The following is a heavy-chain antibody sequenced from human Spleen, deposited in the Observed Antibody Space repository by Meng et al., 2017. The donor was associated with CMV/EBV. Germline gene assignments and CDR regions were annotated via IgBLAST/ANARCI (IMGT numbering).Heavy chain of an antibody. V-gene: IGHV1-2*02. D-gene: IGHD2-2*01. CDR3: ARERCSSTSCSGLDV. Sequence: ASVKVSCKASGYTFTNFYIHWVRQAPGQGLEWMGWIDPNIGDTNYAQMFQGRVTMTRDTSISTAYMELNSLRSDDTAVYYCARERCSSTSCSGLDVWGQGTTVTVSS. CDR2: IDPNIGDT. J-gene: IGHJ6*02. CDR1: GYTFTNFY.